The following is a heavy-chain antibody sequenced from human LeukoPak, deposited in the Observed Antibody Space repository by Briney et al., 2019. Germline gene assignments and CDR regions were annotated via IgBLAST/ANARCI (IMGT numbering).Heavy chain of an antibody. V-gene: IGHV3-66*01. Sequence: PGGSLRLSCAASGFTVSNSYMSWVRQAPGKGLEWVSVIYSGGITYYADSVKGRFTISRDNSKNTVYLQMNILRAEDTAVYYCATGVSSTLLLGYWGPGTLVTVSS. CDR1: GFTVSNSY. CDR2: IYSGGIT. CDR3: ATGVSSTLLLGY. J-gene: IGHJ4*02. D-gene: IGHD3-22*01.